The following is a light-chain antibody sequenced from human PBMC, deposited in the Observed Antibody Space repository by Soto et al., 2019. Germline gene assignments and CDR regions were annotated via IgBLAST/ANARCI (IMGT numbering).Light chain of an antibody. CDR1: QSVSSN. Sequence: IVLTQSPATLSVSPGEKATLSCRASQSVSSNLAWYQQKPGQAPRLLMNGASTRATAIPARFSGSGSGTEFTLNITSLQDEDIAVYFCQQYDTWHVWTFVQGTKVEI. V-gene: IGKV3-15*01. CDR3: QQYDTWHVWT. CDR2: GAS. J-gene: IGKJ1*01.